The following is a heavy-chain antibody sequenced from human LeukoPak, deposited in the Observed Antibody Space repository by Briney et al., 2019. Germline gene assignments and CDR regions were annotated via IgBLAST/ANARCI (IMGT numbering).Heavy chain of an antibody. CDR1: GFTFRSYA. D-gene: IGHD3-10*01. CDR3: AKDSVVRGANGGFDY. V-gene: IGHV3-21*04. CDR2: ISSSGSYI. J-gene: IGHJ4*02. Sequence: GGSLRLSCEASGFTFRSYAMSWVRQAPGKGLEWVSSISSSGSYISYADSVKGRFTISRDNAKNSLYLQMNSLRAEDTALYYCAKDSVVRGANGGFDYWGQGTLVTVSS.